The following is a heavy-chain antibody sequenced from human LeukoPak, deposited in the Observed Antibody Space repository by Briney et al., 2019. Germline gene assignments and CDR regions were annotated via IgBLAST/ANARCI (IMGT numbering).Heavy chain of an antibody. J-gene: IGHJ5*02. CDR1: GYTLTELS. CDR2: FDPEDGET. Sequence: ASVKVSCKVSGYTLTELSMHWVRQAPGKGLEWMGGFDPEDGETIYAQKFQGRVTMTEDTSTDTAYMELNSLRSEDTAVYYCATGLPYYYDSSGYYGAWGQGTLVTVSS. V-gene: IGHV1-24*01. D-gene: IGHD3-22*01. CDR3: ATGLPYYYDSSGYYGA.